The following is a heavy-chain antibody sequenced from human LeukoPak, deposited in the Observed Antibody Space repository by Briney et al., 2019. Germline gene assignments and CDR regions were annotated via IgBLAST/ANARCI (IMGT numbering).Heavy chain of an antibody. V-gene: IGHV1-69*06. CDR3: ATGAGPSDILTALTLYH. Sequence: ASVTVSCKASGVTFKSHSISWLRQAPGQGLEWMGGIIPILETPEYSHKFRGRVTITADTSTATAYMQLTNLSTADTDVSSCATGAGPSDILTALTLYHWGQGTLVIVS. CDR2: IIPILETP. J-gene: IGHJ5*02. D-gene: IGHD3-9*01. CDR1: GVTFKSHS.